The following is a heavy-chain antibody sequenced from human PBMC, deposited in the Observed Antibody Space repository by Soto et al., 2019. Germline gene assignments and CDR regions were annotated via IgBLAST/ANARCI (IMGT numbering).Heavy chain of an antibody. CDR1: GFSLSNARMG. CDR3: ARIRSGRYYVDFDY. V-gene: IGHV2-26*01. J-gene: IGHJ4*02. D-gene: IGHD1-26*01. Sequence: SGPTLVNPTETLTLTCTVAGFSLSNARMGVSWIRQPPGKALEWLAHIFSNDEKSYSTSLKSRLTISKDTSKSQVVLTMTNMDPVDTATYYCARIRSGRYYVDFDYWGQGTLVTVSS. CDR2: IFSNDEK.